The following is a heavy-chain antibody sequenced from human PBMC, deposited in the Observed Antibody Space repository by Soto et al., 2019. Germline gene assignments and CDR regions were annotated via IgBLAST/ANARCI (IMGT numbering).Heavy chain of an antibody. V-gene: IGHV4-34*01. CDR1: GGSFSGYY. CDR2: INHSGST. Sequence: QVQLQQWGAGLLKPSETLSLTCAVYGGSFSGYYWSWIRQPPGKGLEWIGEINHSGSTNYNPSLKSRVTISLDTSKNQFSLKLSSVTAADTAVYYCARAGVVAARKYYYYYYMDVWGKGTTVTVSS. D-gene: IGHD6-6*01. CDR3: ARAGVVAARKYYYYYYMDV. J-gene: IGHJ6*03.